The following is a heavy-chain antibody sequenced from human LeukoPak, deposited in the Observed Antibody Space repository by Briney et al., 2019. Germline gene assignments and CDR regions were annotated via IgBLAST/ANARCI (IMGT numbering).Heavy chain of an antibody. Sequence: ASVKVSCKASGYTFTGYYMHWVRQAPGQGLEWMGWINPNSGGTNYAQKFQGRVTMIRDTSISTAYMELSRLRSDDTAVYYCARGGSRKSATLYYWGQGTLVTVSS. CDR3: ARGGSRKSATLYY. D-gene: IGHD1-26*01. V-gene: IGHV1-2*02. J-gene: IGHJ4*02. CDR1: GYTFTGYY. CDR2: INPNSGGT.